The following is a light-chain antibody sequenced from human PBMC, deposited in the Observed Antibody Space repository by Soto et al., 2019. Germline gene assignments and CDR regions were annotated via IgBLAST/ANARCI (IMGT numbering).Light chain of an antibody. J-gene: IGLJ1*01. CDR1: SSDVGGYNY. V-gene: IGLV2-14*01. CDR3: SSYTSSSTPV. Sequence: QSVLTQPASVSGSPGQSFTISCTGTSSDVGGYNYVSWYQQHPGKAPKLMIYDVSNRPSGVSNRFSGSKSGNTASLTISGLQAEDEADYYCSSYTSSSTPVFGTGTKVTVL. CDR2: DVS.